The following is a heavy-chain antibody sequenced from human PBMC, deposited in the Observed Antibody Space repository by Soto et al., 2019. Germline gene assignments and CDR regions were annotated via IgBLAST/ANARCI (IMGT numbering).Heavy chain of an antibody. D-gene: IGHD6-13*01. CDR3: AKDVRAAAGTDY. Sequence: PGGSLRLSCAASGFTFNNYAMNWVRQAPGKGLEWVATISATGGSTYYADSVKGRFTISRDNSKNTLYLQMNSLRAEDTAVYYCAKDVRAAAGTDYWGQGTLVTVSS. J-gene: IGHJ4*02. CDR2: ISATGGST. V-gene: IGHV3-23*01. CDR1: GFTFNNYA.